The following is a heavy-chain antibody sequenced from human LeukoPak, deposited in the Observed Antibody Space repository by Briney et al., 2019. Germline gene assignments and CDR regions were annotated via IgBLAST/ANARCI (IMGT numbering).Heavy chain of an antibody. Sequence: GGSLRLSCAAAGFTFSSNAMSWVRQPPGKGLEWVSGISGSGGSTHYADSVKGRFTISRGKSKNTLYLQMNSLRVEDTAVYYCAKLESPYNYYGMDVWGQGTTVTVS. V-gene: IGHV3-23*01. D-gene: IGHD3-3*01. CDR3: AKLESPYNYYGMDV. CDR2: ISGSGGST. J-gene: IGHJ6*02. CDR1: GFTFSSNA.